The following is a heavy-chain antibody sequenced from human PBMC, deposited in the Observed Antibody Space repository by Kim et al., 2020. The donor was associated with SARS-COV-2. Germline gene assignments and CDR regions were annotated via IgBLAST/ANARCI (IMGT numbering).Heavy chain of an antibody. Sequence: GRLTISRDNAKNLLYLQMNSLRAEDTAVYYCARAHDYYDSSGYHGYYFDYWGQGTLVTVSS. J-gene: IGHJ4*02. V-gene: IGHV3-11*06. CDR3: ARAHDYYDSSGYHGYYFDY. D-gene: IGHD3-22*01.